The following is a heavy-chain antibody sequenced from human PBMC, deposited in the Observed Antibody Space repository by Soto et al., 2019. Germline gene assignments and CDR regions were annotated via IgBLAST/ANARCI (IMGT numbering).Heavy chain of an antibody. CDR2: ISSDGATK. V-gene: IGHV3-30*14. CDR3: ARSSVHIAAAGRLDL. CDR1: GFAFRSHA. D-gene: IGHD6-13*01. Sequence: GGSLRLSCTASGFAFRSHAMQWVRQAPGKGLEWVAVISSDGATKYVADSLKGRFTISRDNFESTMSLQMNNLRPEDTALYYCARSSVHIAAAGRLDLWGPGTRVT. J-gene: IGHJ5*02.